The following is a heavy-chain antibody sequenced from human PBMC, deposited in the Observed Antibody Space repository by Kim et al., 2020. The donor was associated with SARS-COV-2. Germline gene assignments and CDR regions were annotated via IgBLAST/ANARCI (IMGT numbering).Heavy chain of an antibody. Sequence: GESLKISCKGSGYSFTSYWISWVRQMPGKGLEWVGRIDPSDSYINYSPSFQGHVTISADKSISTAYLQWRSLKASDTAIYYCARHSMITFGVSFLSYWGQGTLVTLSS. CDR2: IDPSDSYI. V-gene: IGHV5-10-1*01. CDR1: GYSFTSYW. D-gene: IGHD3-16*01. J-gene: IGHJ4*02. CDR3: ARHSMITFGVSFLSY.